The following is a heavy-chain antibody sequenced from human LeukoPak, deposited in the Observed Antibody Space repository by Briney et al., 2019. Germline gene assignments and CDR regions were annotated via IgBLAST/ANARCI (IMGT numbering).Heavy chain of an antibody. CDR2: IYYSGST. D-gene: IGHD1-26*01. CDR3: ARFSSGSPGGPKGWFDP. J-gene: IGHJ5*02. Sequence: PSETLSLTCTASGGSISSGGYYWRWIRQHPGKGLEWVGYIYYSGSTYYNPSLKSRVTISVDTSKNQFSLKLSSVTAADTAVYYCARFSSGSPGGPKGWFDPWGQGTLVTVSS. CDR1: GGSISSGGYY. V-gene: IGHV4-31*03.